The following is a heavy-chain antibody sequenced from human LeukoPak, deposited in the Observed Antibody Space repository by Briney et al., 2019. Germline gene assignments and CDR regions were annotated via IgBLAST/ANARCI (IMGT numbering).Heavy chain of an antibody. D-gene: IGHD3-16*01. CDR1: GFTFSSYA. J-gene: IGHJ6*02. CDR3: AKDLGGLFCAPTYYYHGMDV. Sequence: PGGSLRLSCAASGFTFSSYAMSWVRQAPGKGLEWVSAISGSGGSTYYADSVKGRFIISRDNSKNTLYLQMNSLRAEDTAVYYCAKDLGGLFCAPTYYYHGMDVWGQGTTVTVSS. V-gene: IGHV3-23*01. CDR2: ISGSGGST.